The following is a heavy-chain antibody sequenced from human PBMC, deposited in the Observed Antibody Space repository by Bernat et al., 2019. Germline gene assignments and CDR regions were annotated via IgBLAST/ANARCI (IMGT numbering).Heavy chain of an antibody. CDR1: GLSFDNYD. CDR2: ISWDCVHI. V-gene: IGHV3-9*01. D-gene: IGHD6-13*01. Sequence: EVQLVESGGSLVQPGGSLRLSCAASGLSFDNYDMCWVRQVPGKGLEWVAGISWDCVHIGHADSLQGRFTISRDNAKNSLYLQMNSLTAEDTGLYYCAQDMGEGIALDYWGQGTLVTVSS. CDR3: AQDMGEGIALDY. J-gene: IGHJ4*02.